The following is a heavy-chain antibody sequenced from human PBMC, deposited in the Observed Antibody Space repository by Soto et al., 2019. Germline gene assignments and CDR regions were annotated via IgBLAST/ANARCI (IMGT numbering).Heavy chain of an antibody. J-gene: IGHJ5*02. V-gene: IGHV1-69*12. CDR2: IIPIFGTA. Sequence: QVQLVQSGAEVKKPGSSVKVSCKASGGTFSSYAISWVRQAPGQGLEWMGGIIPIFGTANYAQKFQGRVTITANESNSTAYMGLSSLRAEATAVYYCSSVTEAAAGPASPGTWGPGALVTVSA. CDR1: GGTFSSYA. CDR3: SSVTEAAAGPASPGT. D-gene: IGHD6-13*01.